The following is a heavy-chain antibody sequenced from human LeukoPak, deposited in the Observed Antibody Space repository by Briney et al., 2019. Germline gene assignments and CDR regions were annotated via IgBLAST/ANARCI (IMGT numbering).Heavy chain of an antibody. J-gene: IGHJ5*02. Sequence: NPGRSLRLSCAASGFTFSNYDMNWIRQAPGKGLEWVSYISSSGSTKYYADSVKGRFTISRDNANNSLYLQMNSLRADDAAVDYCARRDVLIGTLDPWGQGTLVTVSS. V-gene: IGHV3-11*01. CDR2: ISSSGSTK. D-gene: IGHD2-8*01. CDR1: GFTFSNYD. CDR3: ARRDVLIGTLDP.